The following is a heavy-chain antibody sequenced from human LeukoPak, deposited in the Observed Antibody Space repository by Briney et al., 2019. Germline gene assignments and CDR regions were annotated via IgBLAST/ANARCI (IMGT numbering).Heavy chain of an antibody. CDR3: AELGITMIGGV. V-gene: IGHV3-7*01. J-gene: IGHJ6*04. D-gene: IGHD3-10*02. CDR2: IKQDGSEK. Sequence: GGSLRLSWAASGFTFSSYWMSWVRQAPGKGLEWVANIKQDGSEKYYVDSVKGRFTISRDNAKNSLYLQMNSLRAEDTAVYYCAELGITMIGGVWGKGTTVTISS. CDR1: GFTFSSYW.